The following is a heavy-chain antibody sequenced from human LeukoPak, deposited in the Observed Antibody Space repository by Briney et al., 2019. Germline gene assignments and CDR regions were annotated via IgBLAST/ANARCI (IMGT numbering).Heavy chain of an antibody. Sequence: GGSLRLSCAASGFSVNNNYMSWIRQAPGKGLEWVSYISNRGYTIYYADSVKGRFTISRDNAKNSLYLQMNSLRAEDTAVYYCARGKGVVTDYWGQGTLVTVSS. V-gene: IGHV3-11*04. D-gene: IGHD2-21*02. J-gene: IGHJ4*02. CDR3: ARGKGVVTDY. CDR2: ISNRGYTI. CDR1: GFSVNNNY.